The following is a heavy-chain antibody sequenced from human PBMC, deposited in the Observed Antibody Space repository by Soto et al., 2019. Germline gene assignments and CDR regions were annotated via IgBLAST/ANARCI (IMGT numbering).Heavy chain of an antibody. D-gene: IGHD4-17*01. CDR1: GFTFSSYA. CDR2: ISGSGGST. V-gene: IGHV3-23*01. J-gene: IGHJ6*04. Sequence: PGGSLRLSWAASGFTFSSYAMSWVRQAPGKGLEWVSAISGSGGSTYYADSVKGRFTISRDNSKNTLYLQMNSLRAEDTAVYYCAKDPTVTIKAPYYYYGTDVWGKGTTVTVSS. CDR3: AKDPTVTIKAPYYYYGTDV.